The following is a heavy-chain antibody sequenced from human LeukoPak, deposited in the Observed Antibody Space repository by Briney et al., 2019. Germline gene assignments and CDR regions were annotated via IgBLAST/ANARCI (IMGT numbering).Heavy chain of an antibody. CDR3: AKDRGY. V-gene: IGHV3-23*01. Sequence: GGSLRLSCAVSGFTFSNAWMNWVRQAPGKGLEWVSGISAGGERTHYADSVKGRFTISRDNSKNTLYLQMNSLRADDTAIYYCAKDRGYWGQGTLVTVSS. CDR1: GFTFSNAW. J-gene: IGHJ4*02. CDR2: ISAGGERT.